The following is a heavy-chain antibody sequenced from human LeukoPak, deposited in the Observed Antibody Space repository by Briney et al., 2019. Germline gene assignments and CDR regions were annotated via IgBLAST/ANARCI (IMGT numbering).Heavy chain of an antibody. CDR1: GGSISSGDYY. D-gene: IGHD3-22*01. Sequence: PSQTLSLTCTVSGGSISSGDYYWSWIRQPPGKGLEWIGYIYYSGSTYYNPSLKSRVTISVDTSKNQFSLKLSSVTAADTAVYYCARVSGQAGDYYDSSGYTLYDYWGQGTLVTVSS. J-gene: IGHJ4*02. CDR2: IYYSGST. CDR3: ARVSGQAGDYYDSSGYTLYDY. V-gene: IGHV4-30-4*01.